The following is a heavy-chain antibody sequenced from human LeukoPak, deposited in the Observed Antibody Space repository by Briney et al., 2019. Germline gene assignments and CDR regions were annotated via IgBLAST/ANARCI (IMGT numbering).Heavy chain of an antibody. V-gene: IGHV3-7*01. Sequence: GGSLRLSCAASGFTFSSYWMSWVRQAPGKGLEWVANIKQDGSEKYYVDSVKGRFTISRDNAKNSLYLQMNSLRAEDTAVYYCARDITKVRGVVDYWGQGTLVTVSS. CDR1: GFTFSSYW. CDR2: IKQDGSEK. D-gene: IGHD3-10*01. J-gene: IGHJ4*02. CDR3: ARDITKVRGVVDY.